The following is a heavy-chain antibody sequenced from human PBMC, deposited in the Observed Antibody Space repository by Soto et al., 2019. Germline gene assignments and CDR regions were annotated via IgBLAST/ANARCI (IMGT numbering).Heavy chain of an antibody. J-gene: IGHJ4*02. CDR3: ARDSGNGIFDY. Sequence: QVQLQESGPGLVKPSQTLSLTCTVSGGSISNGGYYWSWIRQHPGKGLEWIGYIYYSGSTYYNPSLKSRVTISVDTSKNQFTLKLSSVTAADTAVYYCARDSGNGIFDYWGQGTLVTVSS. V-gene: IGHV4-31*03. CDR1: GGSISNGGYY. D-gene: IGHD3-10*01. CDR2: IYYSGST.